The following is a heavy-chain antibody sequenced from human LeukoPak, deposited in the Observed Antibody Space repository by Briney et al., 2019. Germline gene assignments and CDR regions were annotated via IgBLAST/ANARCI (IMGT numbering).Heavy chain of an antibody. CDR3: AKDVGHNWFDP. Sequence: GGSLRLSCAASGFTFSSCAMSWVRQAPGKGLEWVSVISGSGGSTYYADSVKGRFTISRDNSKNTLYLQMNSLSAEDTAVYYCAKDVGHNWFDPWGQGTLVTVSS. CDR1: GFTFSSCA. D-gene: IGHD1-26*01. J-gene: IGHJ5*02. CDR2: ISGSGGST. V-gene: IGHV3-23*01.